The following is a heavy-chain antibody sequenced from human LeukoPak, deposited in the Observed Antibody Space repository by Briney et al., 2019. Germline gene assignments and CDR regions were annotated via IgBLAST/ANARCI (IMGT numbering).Heavy chain of an antibody. CDR1: GFTFSSCA. CDR2: ISESGDAT. V-gene: IGHV3-23*01. CDR3: AKDRDY. Sequence: PGGSLRLSCAASGFTFSSCAMSWVRQAPVKGLEWVSAISESGDATYYADSVRGRFTISRDNSKNTLYLQMNRLRVDDTAIYYCAKDRDYWGQGTLVTVSS. J-gene: IGHJ4*02.